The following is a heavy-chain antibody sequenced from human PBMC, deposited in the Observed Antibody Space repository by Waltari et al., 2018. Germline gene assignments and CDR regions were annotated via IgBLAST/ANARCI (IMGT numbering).Heavy chain of an antibody. V-gene: IGHV3-48*01. CDR3: ARKTTPSDSMSAFDS. CDR2: ISSSGTSI. Sequence: EVHLVESGGGLIQPGGSLRLSCAAPGFNFGTARLTWVGQSPGKGLEWVSYISSSGTSIYYADSVKGRFTISRDNAKKSVLLQMNSLRSEDTAVYFCARKTTPSDSMSAFDSWGQGTLVTVSS. CDR1: GFNFGTAR. J-gene: IGHJ4*02. D-gene: IGHD1-7*01.